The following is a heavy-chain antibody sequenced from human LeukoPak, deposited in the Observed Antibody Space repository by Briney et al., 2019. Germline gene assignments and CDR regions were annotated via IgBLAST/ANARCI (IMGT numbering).Heavy chain of an antibody. J-gene: IGHJ6*03. D-gene: IGHD3-3*01. V-gene: IGHV3-21*01. CDR3: ARETIFGVVIRSHYMDV. CDR1: GFTFSSYS. Sequence: PGGSLRLSCAASGFTFSSYSMNWVRQAPGKGLEWVSSISSSSSYIYYADSVKGRFTISRDNAKNSLYLQMNSLRAEDTAVYYCARETIFGVVIRSHYMDVWGKGTTVTVSS. CDR2: ISSSSSYI.